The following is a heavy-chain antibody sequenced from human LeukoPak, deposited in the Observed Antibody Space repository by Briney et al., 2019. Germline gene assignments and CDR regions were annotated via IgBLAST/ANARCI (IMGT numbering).Heavy chain of an antibody. Sequence: QPGGSLRLSCAASGCTFSSYWMSWVRQAPGKGLEWVANIKQDGSEKYYVDSVKGRFTISRDNAKNSLYLQMNSLRAEDTAVYYCARVSATREIDYWGQGTLVTVSS. V-gene: IGHV3-7*01. CDR1: GCTFSSYW. J-gene: IGHJ4*02. CDR3: ARVSATREIDY. D-gene: IGHD5-12*01. CDR2: IKQDGSEK.